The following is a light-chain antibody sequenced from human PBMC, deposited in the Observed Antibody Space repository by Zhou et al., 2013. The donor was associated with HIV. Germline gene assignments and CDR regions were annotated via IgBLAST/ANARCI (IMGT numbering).Light chain of an antibody. CDR3: QQYGDSALT. Sequence: EIVMTQSPATLSVSPGERATLSCRASQSVSSNLAWYQQKPGQAPRLLIYGASTRATGIPDRFSGSGSGTDFTLSISRLEPEDFAVYYCQQYGDSALTFGGGTKVEIK. J-gene: IGKJ4*01. V-gene: IGKV3D-15*01. CDR1: QSVSSN. CDR2: GAS.